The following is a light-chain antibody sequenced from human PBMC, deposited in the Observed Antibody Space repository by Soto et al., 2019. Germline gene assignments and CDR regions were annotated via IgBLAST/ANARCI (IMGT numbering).Light chain of an antibody. V-gene: IGLV2-14*03. J-gene: IGLJ3*02. CDR2: DVT. CDR3: SSYTSASSLVV. CDR1: SNDVGAYNY. Sequence: QSVLTQPASVSGSPGQSITISCTGTSNDVGAYNYVSWYQQHPGRAPKLMIYDVTDRPSGISNRFSGSKSGNTASLTISGLQDEDEADYYCSSYTSASSLVVFGGGTKLTVL.